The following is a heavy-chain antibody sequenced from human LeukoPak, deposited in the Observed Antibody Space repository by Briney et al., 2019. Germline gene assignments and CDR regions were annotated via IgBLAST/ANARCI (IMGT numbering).Heavy chain of an antibody. Sequence: SVKVSCKASGGTFSSYAITWVRQAPGQGLEWMGGIIPIFGSANYAQKFQGRVTITADESTSAAYMELSSLTSEDTAVYYCAVNHDSSTYWHHYFDYWGQGTLVTVSS. CDR1: GGTFSSYA. CDR3: AVNHDSSTYWHHYFDY. V-gene: IGHV1-69*13. J-gene: IGHJ4*02. D-gene: IGHD3-22*01. CDR2: IIPIFGSA.